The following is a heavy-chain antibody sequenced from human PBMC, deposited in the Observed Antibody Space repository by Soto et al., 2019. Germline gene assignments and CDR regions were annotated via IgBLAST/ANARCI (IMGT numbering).Heavy chain of an antibody. Sequence: QVQLVQSGAEVKKPGASVKVSCKASGYTFTSYGISWVRQAPGQGLEWMGWISAYNGNTNYAQKLQGRVTMTTDTSTSPAYMELRSLRSDDTAVYYCARDLRPRVAVAGIFDYSGQGTLVTVSS. CDR2: ISAYNGNT. CDR3: ARDLRPRVAVAGIFDY. V-gene: IGHV1-18*01. D-gene: IGHD6-19*01. J-gene: IGHJ4*02. CDR1: GYTFTSYG.